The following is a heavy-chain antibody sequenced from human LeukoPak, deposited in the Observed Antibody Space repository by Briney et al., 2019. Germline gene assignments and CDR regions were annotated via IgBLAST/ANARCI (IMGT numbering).Heavy chain of an antibody. V-gene: IGHV3-23*01. CDR3: ASGERSFPMFF. D-gene: IGHD1-26*01. CDR1: GFTFSSYD. J-gene: IGHJ3*01. Sequence: GGSLRLSCAASGFTFSSYDMSWVRQAPGKGLEWVSAISGSGGSTYYADSVKGRFTISGDNSKNTLYLQMNSLRAEDTAVYYCASGERSFPMFFWGQGTMVTVSS. CDR2: ISGSGGST.